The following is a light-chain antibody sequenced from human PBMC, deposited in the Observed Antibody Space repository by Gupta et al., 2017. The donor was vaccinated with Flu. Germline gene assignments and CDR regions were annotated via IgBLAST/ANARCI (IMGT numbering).Light chain of an antibody. Sequence: SYVLTQPPPVSVTPGQTASITCGGNNIGSKSVHWYQQKPGQGHVLGVEDDSGRPSGIPGRFSCSNSGTRANLNLSSVDAGDEADDDCQVWASSSERLEVFGTGTKVTVL. CDR1: NIGSKS. CDR3: QVWASSSERLEV. CDR2: DDS. V-gene: IGLV3-21*02. J-gene: IGLJ1*01.